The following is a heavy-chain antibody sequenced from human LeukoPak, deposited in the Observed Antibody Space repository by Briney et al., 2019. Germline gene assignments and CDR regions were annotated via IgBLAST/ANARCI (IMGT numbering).Heavy chain of an antibody. CDR3: AREIIRFSSGWFDY. CDR2: INHSGST. CDR1: GGSFRGYY. V-gene: IGHV4-34*01. D-gene: IGHD6-19*01. Sequence: SETLSLTCAVYGGSFRGYYWSWIRQPPGKGLEWIGEINHSGSTNYNPSLKSRVTISVDTSKNQFSLKLSSVTAADTAVYYCAREIIRFSSGWFDYWGQGTLVTVSS. J-gene: IGHJ4*02.